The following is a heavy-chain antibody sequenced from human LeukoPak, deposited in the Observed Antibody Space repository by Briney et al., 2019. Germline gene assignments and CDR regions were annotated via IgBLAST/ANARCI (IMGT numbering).Heavy chain of an antibody. Sequence: SETLSLTCGVSGYYISSGYYWGWIRQPPGKGLEWIGSMYHSGSTYYNPSLKSRVTISVDTSKNQFSLRLSSVTAADTAVYFCAPRGDIEHSYGYGKWFDPWGQGTRVTVSS. CDR2: MYHSGST. J-gene: IGHJ5*02. V-gene: IGHV4-38-2*01. CDR3: APRGDIEHSYGYGKWFDP. CDR1: GYYISSGYY. D-gene: IGHD5-18*01.